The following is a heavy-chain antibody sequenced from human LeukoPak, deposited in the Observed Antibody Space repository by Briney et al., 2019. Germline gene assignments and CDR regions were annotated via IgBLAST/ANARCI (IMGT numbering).Heavy chain of an antibody. Sequence: SETLSLTCTVSGYSISSGYYWGWIRQPPGKGLEWIGSIYHSGSTYYNPSLKSRVTISVDTSKNQFSLKLSSVTAADTAVYYCARDRRPWFGELLTAFDIWGQGTMVTVSS. CDR1: GYSISSGYY. CDR3: ARDRRPWFGELLTAFDI. V-gene: IGHV4-38-2*02. J-gene: IGHJ3*02. D-gene: IGHD3-10*01. CDR2: IYHSGST.